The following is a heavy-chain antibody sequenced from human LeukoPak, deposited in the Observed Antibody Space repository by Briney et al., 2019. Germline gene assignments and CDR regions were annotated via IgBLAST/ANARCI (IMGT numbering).Heavy chain of an antibody. Sequence: SETLSLTCTVSGGSINGHFWSWIRQPPGKGLEWIGYVSDSGATNYNPSLNSRFTMSVDTSKNQFSLHLTSVTAADTAVYYCARDSSDFFDRSGLNFLVYWGQGILVAVSS. V-gene: IGHV4-59*11. J-gene: IGHJ4*02. D-gene: IGHD3-22*01. CDR2: VSDSGAT. CDR3: ARDSSDFFDRSGLNFLVY. CDR1: GGSINGHF.